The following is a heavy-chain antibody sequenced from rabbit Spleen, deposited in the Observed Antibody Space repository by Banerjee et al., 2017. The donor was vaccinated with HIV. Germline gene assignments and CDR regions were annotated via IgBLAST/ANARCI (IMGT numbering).Heavy chain of an antibody. J-gene: IGHJ4*01. D-gene: IGHD1-1*01. CDR3: ARDLASVIGWNFNL. Sequence: QSLEESGGDLVKPEGSLTITCTASGFSFSNKYVMCWVRQAPGKGLEWIACIRAGSSGNTVYASWAKGRFTISKTSSTTVTLQMTSLTAAYTATYFCARDLASVIGWNFNLWGPGPLVTVS. CDR1: GFSFSNKYV. V-gene: IGHV1S40*01. CDR2: IRAGSSGNT.